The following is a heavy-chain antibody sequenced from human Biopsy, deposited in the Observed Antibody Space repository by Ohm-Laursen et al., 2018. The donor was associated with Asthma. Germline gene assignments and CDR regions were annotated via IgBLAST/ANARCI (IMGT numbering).Heavy chain of an antibody. CDR3: ARARRYCNRDCHGWNFDL. CDR2: IHYTGST. D-gene: IGHD2/OR15-2a*01. V-gene: IGHV4-31*03. CDR1: GASVSIGSFY. J-gene: IGHJ4*02. Sequence: TLSLTCSVSGASVSIGSFYWTWIRHYPGKGLECIGYIHYTGSTHYKSSLKSRVSVSIDTSKNQFSLNVTSVTAADTAVYFCARARRYCNRDCHGWNFDLWGQGTPVTVSS.